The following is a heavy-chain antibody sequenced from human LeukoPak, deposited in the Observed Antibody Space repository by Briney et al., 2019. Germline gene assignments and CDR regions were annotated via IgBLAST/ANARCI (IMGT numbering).Heavy chain of an antibody. J-gene: IGHJ4*02. D-gene: IGHD1-26*01. CDR1: GYTFTDYY. CDR2: INPNSGGT. Sequence: GASVTVSFKASGYTFTDYYMHWVRQAPGQGLEWMGWINPNSGGTNYAQKFQGRVTMTRDTSISTAYMELSRLRSDDTAVYYCARISWELLDYFDYWGQGTLVTVSS. V-gene: IGHV1-2*02. CDR3: ARISWELLDYFDY.